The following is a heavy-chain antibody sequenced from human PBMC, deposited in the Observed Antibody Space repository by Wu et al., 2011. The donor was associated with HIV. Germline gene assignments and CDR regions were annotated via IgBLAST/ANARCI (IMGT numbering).Heavy chain of an antibody. CDR2: IIPIFGTT. D-gene: IGHD3-22*01. J-gene: IGHJ6*03. CDR3: ARGSGYHFNYNYLVV. V-gene: IGHV1-69*14. Sequence: QVQLVQSGAGVKKPGSSVKVSCKASGVTFSSYAISWVRQAPGQGLEWMGGIIPIFGTTNYAQKFQGRVTITADKSTTTTYMELNNLRSEDTAVYYCARGSGYHFNYNYLVVWGKGTTVTVSS. CDR1: GVTFSSYA.